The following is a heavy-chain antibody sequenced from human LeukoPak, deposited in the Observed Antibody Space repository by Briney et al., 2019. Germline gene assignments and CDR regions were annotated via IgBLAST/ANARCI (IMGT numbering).Heavy chain of an antibody. V-gene: IGHV1-18*01. J-gene: IGHJ5*02. CDR1: GYTVTSYG. CDR2: ISAYNGNT. Sequence: ASVKVSCKASGYTVTSYGISWVRQAPGQGLEWMGWISAYNGNTNYAQKLQGRVTMTTDTSTSTAYMELRSLRSDDTAVYYCARVPLNTMVRGVTFSPWGQGTLVTVSS. CDR3: ARVPLNTMVRGVTFSP. D-gene: IGHD3-10*01.